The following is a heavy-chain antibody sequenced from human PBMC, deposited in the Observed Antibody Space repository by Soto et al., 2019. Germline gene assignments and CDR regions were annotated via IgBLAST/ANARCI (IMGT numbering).Heavy chain of an antibody. CDR2: IRSKAYGGTT. V-gene: IGHV3-49*03. D-gene: IGHD6-13*01. J-gene: IGHJ4*02. CDR1: GFTFGDYV. Sequence: GGSLRLSCTASGFTFGDYVMSWFRQAPGKGLEWVGFIRSKAYGGTTEYAASVKGRFTISRDDSKSIAYLQMNSLKTEDTAVYYCTAGIAATAGPYFDYWGQGTLVTVSS. CDR3: TAGIAATAGPYFDY.